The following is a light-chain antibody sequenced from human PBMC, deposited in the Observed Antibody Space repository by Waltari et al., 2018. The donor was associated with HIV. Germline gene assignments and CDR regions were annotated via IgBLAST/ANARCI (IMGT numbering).Light chain of an antibody. CDR2: EVS. Sequence: QSTLTQPASLSGSPGQSITISCTATSNDVGDYKYVSWYQQHPGKVPKLMIFEVSNRPSGVSDRFSGSKSGNTASLTISGLQVEDEADYYCAAWDDSLSGFWVFGGGTKLTVL. CDR1: SNDVGDYKY. CDR3: AAWDDSLSGFWV. J-gene: IGLJ3*02. V-gene: IGLV2-14*01.